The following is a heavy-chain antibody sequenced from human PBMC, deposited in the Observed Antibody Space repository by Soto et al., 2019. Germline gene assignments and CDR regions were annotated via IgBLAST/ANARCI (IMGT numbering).Heavy chain of an antibody. V-gene: IGHV3-30*18. CDR2: ISYDGSNK. J-gene: IGHJ4*02. D-gene: IGHD3-3*01. Sequence: QVQLVESGGGVVQPGRSLRLSCAASGFTFSSYGMHWVRQAPGKGLEWVAVISYDGSNKYYADSVKGRFTISRDNSKNTLYLQMNSLRAEDTAVYYCAKDLSSFRITIFGVDTPHWGQGTLVTVSS. CDR1: GFTFSSYG. CDR3: AKDLSSFRITIFGVDTPH.